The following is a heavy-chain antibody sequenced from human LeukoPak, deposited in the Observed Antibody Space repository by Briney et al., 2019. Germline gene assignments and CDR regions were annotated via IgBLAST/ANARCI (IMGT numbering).Heavy chain of an antibody. CDR2: ISAYNGNT. CDR3: ASSSSSGSVYYYYGMDV. Sequence: ASVKVSCKASGYTFTSYGISWVRQAPGQGFEWMGWISAYNGNTNYAQKLQGRVTMTTDTSTSTAYMELRSLRSDDTAVYYCASSSSSGSVYYYYGMDVWGQGTTVTVSS. V-gene: IGHV1-18*01. D-gene: IGHD6-6*01. CDR1: GYTFTSYG. J-gene: IGHJ6*02.